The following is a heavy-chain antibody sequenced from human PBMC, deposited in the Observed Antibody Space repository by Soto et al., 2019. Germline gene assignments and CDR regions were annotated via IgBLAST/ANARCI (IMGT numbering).Heavy chain of an antibody. CDR1: GFTFSSYS. CDR2: ISSSSSTI. V-gene: IGHV3-48*02. D-gene: IGHD4-17*01. J-gene: IGHJ5*02. CDR3: AYTTVTIPVRFDP. Sequence: GGSLRLSCAASGFTFSSYSMNWVRQAPGKGLEWVSYISSSSSTIYYADSVKGRFTISRDNAKNSLYLQMNSLRDEDTAVYYCAYTTVTIPVRFDPWGQGTLVTVSS.